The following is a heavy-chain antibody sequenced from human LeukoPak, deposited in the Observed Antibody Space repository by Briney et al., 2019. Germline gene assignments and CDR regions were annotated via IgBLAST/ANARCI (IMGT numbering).Heavy chain of an antibody. D-gene: IGHD3-16*01. CDR2: ITPFLGIA. CDR3: AREACREVGLMWPRLGGQDCRYDH. J-gene: IGHJ4*02. CDR1: GDTFSSYA. Sequence: GASVKVSCKASGDTFSSYAINWVRQAPGQGPEWMGRITPFLGIANYPQKFQGRVTITADESTTTVYMELSRLRSEDTAVYYCAREACREVGLMWPRLGGQDCRYDHWGQGTLVTVSS. V-gene: IGHV1-69*04.